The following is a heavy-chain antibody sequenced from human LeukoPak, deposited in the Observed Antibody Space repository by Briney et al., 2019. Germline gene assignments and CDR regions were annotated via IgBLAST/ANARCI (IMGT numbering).Heavy chain of an antibody. CDR3: ARAPRPETYNWFDP. Sequence: SVKVSCKASGGTFSSYAISWVRQAPGQGLEWMGRIIPIFGIANYAQKFQGRVTITADKSTSTAYMELSSLRSEDTAVYYCARAPRPETYNWFDPWGQGALVTVSS. D-gene: IGHD5-24*01. CDR2: IIPIFGIA. J-gene: IGHJ5*02. CDR1: GGTFSSYA. V-gene: IGHV1-69*04.